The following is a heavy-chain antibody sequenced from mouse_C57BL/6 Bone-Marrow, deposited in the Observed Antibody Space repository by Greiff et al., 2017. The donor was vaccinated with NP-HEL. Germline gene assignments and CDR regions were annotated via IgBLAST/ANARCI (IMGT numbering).Heavy chain of an antibody. V-gene: IGHV1-18*01. CDR3: ARAGAWVGD. J-gene: IGHJ3*01. CDR1: GYTFTDYN. Sequence: VQLQQSGPELVKPGASVKIPCKASGYTFTDYNMDWVKQSHGKSLEWIGDLTPHNGGTLYNQKFKGKATLTVDKSSSTAYMELRSLTSEDTAVEYCARAGAWVGDWGKGTLVTVSA. CDR2: LTPHNGGT.